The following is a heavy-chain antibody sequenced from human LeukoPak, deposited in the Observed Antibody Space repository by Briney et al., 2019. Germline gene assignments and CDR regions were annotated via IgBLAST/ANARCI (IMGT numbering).Heavy chain of an antibody. CDR3: ARERSGRGMDV. CDR2: IYSGGST. J-gene: IGHJ6*02. Sequence: GGSLRLSCAASGFTVSSNYMSWVRQAPGKGLEWVSVIYSGGSTYYADSVKGRFTISRDNSKNTLYLQMNSLRAEDTAVYYCARERSGRGMDVWGQGTTVTVSS. CDR1: GFTVSSNY. V-gene: IGHV3-53*01. D-gene: IGHD6-19*01.